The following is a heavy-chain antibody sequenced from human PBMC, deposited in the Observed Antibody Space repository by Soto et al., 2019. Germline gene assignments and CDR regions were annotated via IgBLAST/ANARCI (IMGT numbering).Heavy chain of an antibody. V-gene: IGHV1-3*01. CDR2: INAGNGNT. J-gene: IGHJ4*02. CDR3: ARDMYYDFWSGLFDY. D-gene: IGHD3-3*01. Sequence: ASVQVSCKASGYTFTSYAMRWVRQAPGQRLEWMGWINAGNGNTKYSQKFQGRVTITRDTSASTAYMELSSLRSEDTAVYYCARDMYYDFWSGLFDYWGQGTLVTVSS. CDR1: GYTFTSYA.